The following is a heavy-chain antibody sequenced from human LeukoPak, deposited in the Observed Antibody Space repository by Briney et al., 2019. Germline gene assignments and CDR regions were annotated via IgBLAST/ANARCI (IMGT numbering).Heavy chain of an antibody. V-gene: IGHV3-23*01. CDR2: ISGSDSST. J-gene: IGHJ4*02. CDR3: ARSVAGHEGPFDY. CDR1: GFTFSSYA. D-gene: IGHD6-19*01. Sequence: GGSMRLSCAASGFTFSSYAMSWVRQAPGKGLEWVSAISGSDSSTHYADSVKDRFTISRDNSKNTLYLQMNSLRAEDTAVYYCARSVAGHEGPFDYWGQGTLVTVSS.